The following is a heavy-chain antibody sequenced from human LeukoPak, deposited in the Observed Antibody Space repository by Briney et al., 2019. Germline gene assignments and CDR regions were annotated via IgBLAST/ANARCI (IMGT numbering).Heavy chain of an antibody. V-gene: IGHV3-7*01. CDR1: GFTFSSYW. J-gene: IGHJ4*02. CDR2: IKQDGSEK. D-gene: IGHD2-15*01. CDR3: ARASNLPGSHSVDY. Sequence: PGGSLRLSCAASGFTFSSYWMSWVRRAPGKGLEWVANIKQDGSEKYYVDSVKGRFTISRDNAKNSLYLQMNSLRAEDTAVYYCARASNLPGSHSVDYWGQGTLVTVSS.